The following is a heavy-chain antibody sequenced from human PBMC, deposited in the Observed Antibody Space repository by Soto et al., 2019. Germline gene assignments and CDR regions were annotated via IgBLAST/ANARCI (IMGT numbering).Heavy chain of an antibody. CDR3: ARGQGLLPLGYFDY. Sequence: PSETLSLTCTVSGASINNSYWSWIRQPAGNGLEWIGRIYSSGKTNYNSSLKSRVTMSVDTSKNQFSLNLGSVTAADTAVYYCARGQGLLPLGYFDYWGQGTLVTVSS. V-gene: IGHV4-4*07. J-gene: IGHJ4*02. CDR2: IYSSGKT. CDR1: GASINNSY.